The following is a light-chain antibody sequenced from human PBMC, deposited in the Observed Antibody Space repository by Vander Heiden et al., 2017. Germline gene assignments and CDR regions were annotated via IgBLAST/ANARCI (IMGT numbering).Light chain of an antibody. Sequence: SSELTQDPAVSVALGQTVRITCQGDSLRIYYAAWYQQKPGQAPVPVIYGRNTRPSGIPDRLSGSSSGNTASLTITGAQAEDEADYYWSSRDSGDNHHVIFGGGTKLSVL. CDR1: SLRIYY. CDR3: SSRDSGDNHHVI. V-gene: IGLV3-19*01. CDR2: GRN. J-gene: IGLJ2*01.